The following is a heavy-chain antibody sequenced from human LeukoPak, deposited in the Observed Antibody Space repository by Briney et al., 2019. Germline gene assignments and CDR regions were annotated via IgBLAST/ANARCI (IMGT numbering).Heavy chain of an antibody. Sequence: PGRSLRLSCAASGFTFRNYAMHWVRQAPGKGLEWVAHISYDANNQYYADSVKGRFTISRDKSKNTLYLQMNSLRAEDTAVYYCARGAGYNYPYYFDYWGQGTLVTVSS. J-gene: IGHJ4*02. V-gene: IGHV3-30*14. CDR3: ARGAGYNYPYYFDY. D-gene: IGHD5-24*01. CDR1: GFTFRNYA. CDR2: ISYDANNQ.